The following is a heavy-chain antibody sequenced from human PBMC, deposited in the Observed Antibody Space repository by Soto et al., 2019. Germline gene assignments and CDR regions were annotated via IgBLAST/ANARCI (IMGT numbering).Heavy chain of an antibody. CDR3: TREGPRWLQRLLRVVYYGMDV. Sequence: GGSLRLSCAASGFTFSGSAMHWVRQASGKGLEWVGRIRSKANSYATAYAASVKGRFTISRDDSKNTAYLQMKSLKTEDTAVYYFTREGPRWLQRLLRVVYYGMDVWGQGTTVTVSS. D-gene: IGHD5-12*01. V-gene: IGHV3-73*01. CDR1: GFTFSGSA. J-gene: IGHJ6*02. CDR2: IRSKANSYAT.